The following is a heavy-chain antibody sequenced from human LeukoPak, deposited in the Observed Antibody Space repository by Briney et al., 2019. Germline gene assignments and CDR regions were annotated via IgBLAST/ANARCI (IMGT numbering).Heavy chain of an antibody. CDR2: IWYDGSIK. J-gene: IGHJ2*01. CDR1: GFSFSDYG. Sequence: GVSLRLSCAASGFSFSDYGVHWVRQAPGKGLEGVAVIWYDGSIKYYADSVKGRFTISRDNSRNTVYLQMNRLRAEDTAVYYCVKGFNWYFDLWGRGTLVTVSS. V-gene: IGHV3-33*06. CDR3: VKGFNWYFDL.